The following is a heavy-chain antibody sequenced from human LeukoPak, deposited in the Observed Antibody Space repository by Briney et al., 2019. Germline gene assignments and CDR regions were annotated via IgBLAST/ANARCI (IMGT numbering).Heavy chain of an antibody. CDR2: IYDSGST. CDR3: ARDHGDFVQHD. Sequence: PSETLSLTCAVSGGSIRSSYYYWGWIRQPPGKGLEWIGSIYDSGSTYYNPSLKSRVTISVDTSKNQFSLKLNSVTAADTAVYYCARDHGDFVQHDWGQGTLVTVSS. J-gene: IGHJ4*02. V-gene: IGHV4-39*01. CDR1: GGSIRSSYYY. D-gene: IGHD4-17*01.